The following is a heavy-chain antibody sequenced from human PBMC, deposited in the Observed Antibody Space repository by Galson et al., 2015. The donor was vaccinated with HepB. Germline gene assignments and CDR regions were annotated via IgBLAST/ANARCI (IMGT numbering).Heavy chain of an antibody. J-gene: IGHJ6*03. Sequence: SLRLSCAASGFTFSSYGMHWVRQAPGKGLEWVAVIWYDGSNKYYADSVKGRFTISRDNSKNTLYLQMNSLRAEDTAVYYCARADSEPEVFPYYYYMDVWGKGTTVTVSS. CDR2: IWYDGSNK. D-gene: IGHD1-14*01. V-gene: IGHV3-33*01. CDR1: GFTFSSYG. CDR3: ARADSEPEVFPYYYYMDV.